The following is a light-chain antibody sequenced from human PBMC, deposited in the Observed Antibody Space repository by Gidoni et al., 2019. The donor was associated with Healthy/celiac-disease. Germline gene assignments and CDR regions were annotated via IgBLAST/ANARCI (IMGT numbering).Light chain of an antibody. CDR3: SSYTSSSPFYV. Sequence: QSALTQPASVSGSPGQSITIACTGTSSDVGGYNYVSWYQQNPGKAPKRMIDDVSNRPSGVSNRFSGSKSGNTASLTISGLQAEDEADYYCSSYTSSSPFYVFGTGTNVTVL. CDR1: SSDVGGYNY. J-gene: IGLJ1*01. V-gene: IGLV2-14*03. CDR2: DVS.